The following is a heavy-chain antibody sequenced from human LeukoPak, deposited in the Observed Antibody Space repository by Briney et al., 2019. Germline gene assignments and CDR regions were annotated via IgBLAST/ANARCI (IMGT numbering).Heavy chain of an antibody. CDR3: VSQRFGELSSFDY. CDR1: GFTFSSYW. CDR2: IKQDGSEK. V-gene: IGHV3-7*01. D-gene: IGHD3-10*01. Sequence: QPGGSLRLSCAASGFTFSSYWMSWVRQAPGKGLEWVANIKQDGSEKYYVDSVKGRFTISRDNAKNSLYLQMNSLRAEDTAVYYCVSQRFGELSSFDYWGQGTLVTVSS. J-gene: IGHJ4*02.